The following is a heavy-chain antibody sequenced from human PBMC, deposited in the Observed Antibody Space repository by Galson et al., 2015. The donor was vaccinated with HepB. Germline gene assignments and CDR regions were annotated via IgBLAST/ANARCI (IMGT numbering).Heavy chain of an antibody. V-gene: IGHV1-69*13. CDR2: IIPIFGTA. CDR3: ARDQVVVAATAPGGYYYYGMDV. Sequence: SVKVSCKASGGTFSSYAISWVRQAPGQGLEWMGGIIPIFGTANYAQKFQGRVTITADGSTSTAYMELSSLRSEDTAVYYCARDQVVVAATAPGGYYYYGMDVWGQGTTVTVSS. CDR1: GGTFSSYA. D-gene: IGHD2-15*01. J-gene: IGHJ6*02.